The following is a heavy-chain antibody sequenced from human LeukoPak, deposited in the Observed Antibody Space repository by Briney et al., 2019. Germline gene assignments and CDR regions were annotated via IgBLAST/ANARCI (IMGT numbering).Heavy chain of an antibody. V-gene: IGHV4-39*01. CDR3: ARHLDGVAGVYFDY. J-gene: IGHJ4*02. Sequence: SETLSLTCTVSGGSISSSSYYWGWIRQPPGKGLEWIGSIYYSGSTYYNPSLKSRVTISVDTSKNQFSLKLSSVTAADTAAYYCARHLDGVAGVYFDYWGQGTLVTVSS. D-gene: IGHD6-19*01. CDR2: IYYSGST. CDR1: GGSISSSSYY.